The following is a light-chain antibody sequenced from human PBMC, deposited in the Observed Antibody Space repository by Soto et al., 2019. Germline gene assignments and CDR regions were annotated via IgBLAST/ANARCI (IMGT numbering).Light chain of an antibody. CDR3: HQSYSDTRT. J-gene: IGKJ1*01. Sequence: DIQLTQSPSSLSASVGDRVTITCRASQNIRSLLHWYYQKPGSAPKLLIQGASTLRSGVPSRFSGSGSGTDFTLTISSLHPEDAATYYCHQSYSDTRTFGQGTRVEIK. CDR2: GAS. V-gene: IGKV1-39*01. CDR1: QNIRSL.